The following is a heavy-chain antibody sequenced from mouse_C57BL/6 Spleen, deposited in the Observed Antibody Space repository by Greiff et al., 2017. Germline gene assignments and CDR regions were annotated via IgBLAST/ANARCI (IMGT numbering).Heavy chain of an antibody. Sequence: QVQLQQSGAELARPGASVKMSCKASGYTFTSYTMHWVKQRPGQGLEWIGYINPSSGYTKYNQKFKDKATLTADNSSSTAYMQLSSLTSEDSAVYYCAREGDDYDPFVDYWGQGTTLTVSS. J-gene: IGHJ2*01. V-gene: IGHV1-4*01. D-gene: IGHD2-4*01. CDR3: AREGDDYDPFVDY. CDR1: GYTFTSYT. CDR2: INPSSGYT.